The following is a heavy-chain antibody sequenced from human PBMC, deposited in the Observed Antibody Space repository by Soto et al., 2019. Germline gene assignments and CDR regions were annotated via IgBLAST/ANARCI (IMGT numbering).Heavy chain of an antibody. V-gene: IGHV1-69*01. CDR3: ARDLFDYYDSSGYSLYYYYYGMDV. CDR2: IIPIFGTA. Sequence: QVQLVQSGAEVKKPGSSVKVSCKASGGTFSSYAISWVRQAPGQGLEWMGGIIPIFGTANYAQKFQGRVTITEDESTSTAYMELSSLRSEDTAVYYCARDLFDYYDSSGYSLYYYYYGMDVWGQGTTVTVSS. D-gene: IGHD3-22*01. CDR1: GGTFSSYA. J-gene: IGHJ6*02.